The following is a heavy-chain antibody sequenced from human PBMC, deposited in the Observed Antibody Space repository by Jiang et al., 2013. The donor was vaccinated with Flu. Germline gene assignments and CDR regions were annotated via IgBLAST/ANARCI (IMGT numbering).Heavy chain of an antibody. V-gene: IGHV1-18*01. Sequence: TNYAQKLQGRVTMTTDTSTSTAYMELRSLRSDDTAVYYCARGYSSGWYTYYYYYGMDVWGQGTTVTVSS. J-gene: IGHJ6*02. CDR2: T. D-gene: IGHD6-19*01. CDR3: ARGYSSGWYTYYYYYGMDV.